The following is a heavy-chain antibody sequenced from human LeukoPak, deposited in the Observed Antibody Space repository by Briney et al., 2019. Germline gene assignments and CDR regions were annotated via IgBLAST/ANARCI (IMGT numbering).Heavy chain of an antibody. Sequence: SETLSLTCTVSGGSISSYYWSWIRQPPGKGLEWIGYIYYSGSTNYNPSLKSRVTISVDTSKNQFSLKLSSVTAADTAVYYCARGLSYSSWAGAVALQGFDYWGQGTLVTVSS. J-gene: IGHJ4*02. V-gene: IGHV4-59*01. CDR1: GGSISSYY. CDR3: ARGLSYSSWAGAVALQGFDY. D-gene: IGHD6-6*01. CDR2: IYYSGST.